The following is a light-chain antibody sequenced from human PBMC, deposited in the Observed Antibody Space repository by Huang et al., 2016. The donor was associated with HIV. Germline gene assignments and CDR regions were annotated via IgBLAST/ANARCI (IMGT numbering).Light chain of an antibody. CDR2: GAS. J-gene: IGKJ1*01. V-gene: IGKV3-15*01. CDR1: QSVSSN. Sequence: EIVMTQSPATLSVSPGERATLSCRASQSVSSNVAWYQQKPGQAPRLLIYGASTRATGIPARFSGNGSGTEFTLTISSLQSEDFAVYYCQQYNNWPRTFGQGTKVEIK. CDR3: QQYNNWPRT.